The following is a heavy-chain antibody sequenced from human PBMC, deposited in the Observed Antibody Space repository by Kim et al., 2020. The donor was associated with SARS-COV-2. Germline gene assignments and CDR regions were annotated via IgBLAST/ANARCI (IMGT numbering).Heavy chain of an antibody. V-gene: IGHV3-7*01. D-gene: IGHD3-3*01. CDR2: IKQDGSEK. Sequence: GGSLRLSCAASGFTFSSYWMSWVRQAPGKGLEWVANIKQDGSEKYYVDSVKGRFTISRDNAKNSLYLQMNSLRAEDTAVYYCARDVRFLEWYSPWGWGQGTLVTVSS. CDR1: GFTFSSYW. J-gene: IGHJ4*02. CDR3: ARDVRFLEWYSPWG.